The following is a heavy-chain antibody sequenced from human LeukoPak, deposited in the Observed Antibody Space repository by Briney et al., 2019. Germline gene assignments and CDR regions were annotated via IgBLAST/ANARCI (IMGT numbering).Heavy chain of an antibody. J-gene: IGHJ6*03. V-gene: IGHV3-48*04. D-gene: IGHD2-2*01. CDR2: ISSSSSTI. CDR3: ARDTSSPARFVYYYYMDV. CDR1: GFTFSSYS. Sequence: GGSLRLSCAASGFTFSSYSMNWVRQAPGKGLEWVSYISSSSSTIYYADSVKGRFTISRDNAKNSLYLQMNSLRAEDTAVYYCARDTSSPARFVYYYYMDVWGKGTTVTVSS.